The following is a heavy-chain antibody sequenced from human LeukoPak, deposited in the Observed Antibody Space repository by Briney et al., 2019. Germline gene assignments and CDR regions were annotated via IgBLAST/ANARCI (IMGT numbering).Heavy chain of an antibody. Sequence: SETLSLTSTVSRGSISNHYWSWIRPPPGNGLEWIGYIYNSGSTNYNHSLKSRATISVDTSNNPFSQKLRSVSAEDAALYCAGRMTPGVYFQYWGWGTVVSVSS. CDR2: IYNSGST. CDR1: RGSISNHY. V-gene: IGHV4-59*11. CDR3: GRMTPGVYFQY. J-gene: IGHJ4*02.